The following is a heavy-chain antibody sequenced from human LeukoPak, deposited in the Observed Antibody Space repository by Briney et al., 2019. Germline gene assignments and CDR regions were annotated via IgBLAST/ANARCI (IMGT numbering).Heavy chain of an antibody. CDR2: ISAYNGNT. CDR3: ARDTAKVLAVAAWGYFDY. Sequence: VASVKVSCKASGYTFTSYGTSWVRQAPGQGLEWMGWISAYNGNTNYAQKLQGRVTMTTDTSTSTAYMELRSLRSDDTAVYYCARDTAKVLAVAAWGYFDYWGQGTLVTVSS. CDR1: GYTFTSYG. V-gene: IGHV1-18*04. J-gene: IGHJ4*02. D-gene: IGHD6-19*01.